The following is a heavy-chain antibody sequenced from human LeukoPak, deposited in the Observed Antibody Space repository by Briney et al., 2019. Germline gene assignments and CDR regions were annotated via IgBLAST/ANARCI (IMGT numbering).Heavy chain of an antibody. CDR1: GGTFSSYA. CDR2: IIPIFGTA. D-gene: IGHD3-10*01. V-gene: IGHV1-69*06. Sequence: GASVKVSCKASGGTFSSYAISWVRQAPGQGLEWMGGIIPIFGTANYAQKFQGRVTITADKSTSTAYMELSSLRSEDTAVYYCARDHGRGSGSYPNYYYYYMDVWGKGTTVTVSS. CDR3: ARDHGRGSGSYPNYYYYYMDV. J-gene: IGHJ6*03.